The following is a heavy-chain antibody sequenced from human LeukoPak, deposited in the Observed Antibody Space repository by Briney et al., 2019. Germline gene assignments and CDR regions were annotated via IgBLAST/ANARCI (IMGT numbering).Heavy chain of an antibody. Sequence: SETLSLTCTVSGYFISSGYYWGWIRQPPGKGLEWIGSIYHSGSTYYNPSLESRVTISVDTSKNQFSLKLSSVTAADTAVYYCARDESTVWFDPWGQGTLVTVSS. V-gene: IGHV4-38-2*02. CDR1: GYFISSGYY. J-gene: IGHJ5*02. CDR2: IYHSGST. CDR3: ARDESTVWFDP. D-gene: IGHD4-11*01.